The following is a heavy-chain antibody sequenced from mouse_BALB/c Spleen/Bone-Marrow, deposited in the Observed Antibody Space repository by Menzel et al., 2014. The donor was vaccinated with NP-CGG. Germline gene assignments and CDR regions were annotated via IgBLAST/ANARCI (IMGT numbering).Heavy chain of an antibody. Sequence: VKLQESGPDLVAPSQSLSITCTVSGFSLXSYGVHWVRQPPGKGLEWLVVIWSDGSTTYNSALKSRLSISKDNSKSQVFLKMNSLQTDDTAMYYCARHRYDVGAMDYWGQGTSVTVSS. V-gene: IGHV2-6-2*01. D-gene: IGHD2-12*01. CDR3: ARHRYDVGAMDY. CDR1: GFSLXSYG. CDR2: IWSDGST. J-gene: IGHJ4*01.